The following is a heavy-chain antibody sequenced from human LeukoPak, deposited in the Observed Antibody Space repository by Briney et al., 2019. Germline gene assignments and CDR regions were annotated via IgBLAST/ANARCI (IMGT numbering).Heavy chain of an antibody. CDR2: IYYSGST. CDR1: GGSISSYY. Sequence: SETLSLTCTVSGGSISSYYWSRIRQPPGKGLEWIGYIYYSGSTNYNPSLKSRVTISVDTSKNQFSLKLSSVTAADTAVYYCARASYYDFWSGDNPHFDYWGQGTLVTVSS. D-gene: IGHD3-3*01. V-gene: IGHV4-59*01. CDR3: ARASYYDFWSGDNPHFDY. J-gene: IGHJ4*02.